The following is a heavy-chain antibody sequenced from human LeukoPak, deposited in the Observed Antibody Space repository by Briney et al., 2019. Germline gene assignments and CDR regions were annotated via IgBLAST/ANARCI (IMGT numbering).Heavy chain of an antibody. CDR2: IYYSGST. CDR1: GGSFSGYY. Sequence: SETLSLTCAVYGGSFSGYYWSWIRQPPGKGLEWIGYIYYSGSTNYNPSLKSRVTISVDTSKNQFSLKLSSVTAADTAVYYCARVSPPPYYYYYMDVWGKGTTVTVSS. J-gene: IGHJ6*03. CDR3: ARVSPPPYYYYYMDV. V-gene: IGHV4-59*01.